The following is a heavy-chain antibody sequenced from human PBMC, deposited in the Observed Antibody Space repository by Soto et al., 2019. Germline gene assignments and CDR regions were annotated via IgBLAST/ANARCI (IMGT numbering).Heavy chain of an antibody. Sequence: PSETLSLTCAVYGGSFSGYYWSWIRQPPGKGLEWIGEINHSGSTNYNPSLKSRVTISVDTSKNQFSLKLSSVTAADTAVYYCARGERGYSCGRYYYYYGMDVWGQGTTVTVSS. D-gene: IGHD5-18*01. CDR2: INHSGST. V-gene: IGHV4-34*01. CDR1: GGSFSGYY. CDR3: ARGERGYSCGRYYYYYGMDV. J-gene: IGHJ6*02.